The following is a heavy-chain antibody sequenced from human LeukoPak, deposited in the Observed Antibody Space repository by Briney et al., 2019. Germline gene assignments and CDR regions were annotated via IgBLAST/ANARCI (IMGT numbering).Heavy chain of an antibody. V-gene: IGHV4-38-2*02. CDR1: GYSISSGYY. CDR2: IYHSGST. D-gene: IGHD1-26*01. Sequence: SETLSLTCTVSGYSISSGYYWGWIRQPPGKGLEWIGSIYHSGSTYYNPSLKSRVTISVDTSKNQFSLKLSSVTAADTAVYYCARDGGSGSYYSYWGQGTLVTVSS. CDR3: ARDGGSGSYYSY. J-gene: IGHJ4*02.